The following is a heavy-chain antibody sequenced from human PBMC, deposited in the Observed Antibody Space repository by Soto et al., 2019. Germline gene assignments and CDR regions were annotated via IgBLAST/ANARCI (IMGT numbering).Heavy chain of an antibody. CDR3: AKGYTTSCFAPFDF. J-gene: IGHJ4*02. Sequence: EVQLVESGGGLVQPGRSLRLSCAASAFTFGDYAMHWVRQAPEKGLEWVSCISWNSGNIVYVDSVEGRFTISRDNAKNSLYLQMICLRPEDTAFYYCAKGYTTSCFAPFDFWGQGALVTVSS. D-gene: IGHD2-2*01. CDR1: AFTFGDYA. CDR2: ISWNSGNI. V-gene: IGHV3-9*01.